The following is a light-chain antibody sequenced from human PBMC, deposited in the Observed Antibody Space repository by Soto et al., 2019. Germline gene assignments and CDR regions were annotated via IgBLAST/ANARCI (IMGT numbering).Light chain of an antibody. CDR1: SSDVGGYNY. V-gene: IGLV2-11*01. Sequence: QSALTQPRSVSGSPGQSVTISCTGTSSDVGGYNYVSWYQQHPGKAPKLMIYDVTKRPSGVPDRFAGFKSGITASLTISGLQAEYEADYSCCSHAGSYSYVFGTGTKLTVL. CDR2: DVT. CDR3: CSHAGSYSYV. J-gene: IGLJ1*01.